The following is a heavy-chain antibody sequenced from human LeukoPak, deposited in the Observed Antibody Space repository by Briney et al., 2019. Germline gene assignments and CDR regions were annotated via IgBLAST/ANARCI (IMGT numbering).Heavy chain of an antibody. Sequence: GGSLRLSCAASGFIFSSYGMHWVRQAPGKGLEWVAFIRYDGRNKYYADSVKGRFTISRDNSKNTLYLQMNSLRAEDTAVYYCAKGDSSGYPPWYWGQGTLVTVSS. CDR1: GFIFSSYG. V-gene: IGHV3-30*02. CDR2: IRYDGRNK. CDR3: AKGDSSGYPPWY. J-gene: IGHJ4*02. D-gene: IGHD3-22*01.